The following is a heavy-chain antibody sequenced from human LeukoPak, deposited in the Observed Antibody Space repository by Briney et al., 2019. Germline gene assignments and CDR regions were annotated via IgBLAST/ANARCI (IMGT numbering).Heavy chain of an antibody. V-gene: IGHV4-59*01. CDR3: AMFRITMVRGVLSAWFDP. Sequence: SETLSLTCTVSGGSISSYYWSLIRQPPGKGLELVGYIYYSGSTNYNPSLKISVTLYVDTSKNEFSLKLRSVTAADMDVYYCAMFRITMVRGVLSAWFDPWGQGTLVTVSS. J-gene: IGHJ5*02. CDR1: GGSISSYY. D-gene: IGHD3-10*01. CDR2: IYYSGST.